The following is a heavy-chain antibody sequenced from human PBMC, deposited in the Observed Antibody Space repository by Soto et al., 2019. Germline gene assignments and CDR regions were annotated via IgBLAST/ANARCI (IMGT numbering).Heavy chain of an antibody. CDR3: TREIPYVDA. J-gene: IGHJ4*02. CDR1: GFPFGSFS. Sequence: PGXSLRLSCSTSGFPFGSFSISWVRQAPGRGLEWVGFIRSKDYGGTTEYAASVKGRFAISRDDSTGIAYLQMNSLKIEDTAVYYCTREIPYVDAWGQGTLVTVSS. CDR2: IRSKDYGGTT. V-gene: IGHV3-49*02.